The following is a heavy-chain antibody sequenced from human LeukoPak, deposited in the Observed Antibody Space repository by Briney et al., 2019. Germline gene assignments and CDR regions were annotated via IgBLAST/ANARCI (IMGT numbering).Heavy chain of an antibody. CDR1: GDSVSSNSAA. J-gene: IGHJ4*02. V-gene: IGHV6-1*01. D-gene: IGHD6-13*01. Sequence: SQTLSLTCAISGDSVSSNSAAWNWIRQSPSRGLEWLGRTYYRSKWYNDYAVSVKSRITINPDTSKNQFSLQLNSVTPEDTAVYYCARTYGRIAAAGTSYFDYWGQGTLATVSS. CDR3: ARTYGRIAAAGTSYFDY. CDR2: TYYRSKWYN.